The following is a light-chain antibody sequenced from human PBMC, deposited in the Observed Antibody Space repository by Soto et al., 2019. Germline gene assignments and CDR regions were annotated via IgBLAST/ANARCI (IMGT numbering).Light chain of an antibody. CDR1: QSVSSTY. CDR2: GAS. J-gene: IGKJ1*01. Sequence: EIVLTQSPGTLSLSPGERATLSCRASQSVSSTYLAWYQHKPGQAPRLLIYGASTRATGIPDRFSGSGSGTAFTLTISRLEPEDFAVYYCQQYGSSLWTFGQGTKVEIK. CDR3: QQYGSSLWT. V-gene: IGKV3-20*01.